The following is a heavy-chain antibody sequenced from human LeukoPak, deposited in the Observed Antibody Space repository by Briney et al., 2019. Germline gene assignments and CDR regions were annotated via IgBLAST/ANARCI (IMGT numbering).Heavy chain of an antibody. V-gene: IGHV3-48*01. Sequence: GGSLRLSCAASGFTFSSYSMNWVRQAPGKGLEWVSYISSSSSTIYYADSVKGRFTISRDNAKNSLYLQMNSLRAEDTAVYYCAKDRRYDSSGPIDYWGQGTLVTVSS. CDR1: GFTFSSYS. CDR3: AKDRRYDSSGPIDY. CDR2: ISSSSSTI. J-gene: IGHJ4*02. D-gene: IGHD3-22*01.